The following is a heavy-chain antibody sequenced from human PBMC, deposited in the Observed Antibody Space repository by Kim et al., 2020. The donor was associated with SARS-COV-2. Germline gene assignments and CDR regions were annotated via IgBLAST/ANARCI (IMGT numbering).Heavy chain of an antibody. J-gene: IGHJ6*02. CDR1: GFTFDDYA. CDR3: AKDIYSVKLLRETSGSYYSYYYGMAV. CDR2: ISWNSGSI. D-gene: IGHD1-26*01. Sequence: GGSLRLSCAASGFTFDDYAMHWVRQAPGKGLEWVSGISWNSGSIGYADSVKGRFTISRDNAKNSLYLQMNSLRAEDTALYYCAKDIYSVKLLRETSGSYYSYYYGMAVWGQGTTVTVSS. V-gene: IGHV3-9*01.